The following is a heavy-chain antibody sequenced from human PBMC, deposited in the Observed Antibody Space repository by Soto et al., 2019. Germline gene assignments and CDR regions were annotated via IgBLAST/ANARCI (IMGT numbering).Heavy chain of an antibody. CDR3: AREVNSSPARGPNWFDP. D-gene: IGHD6-13*01. J-gene: IGHJ5*02. Sequence: QVQLQESGPGLVQPSGTLSLTCAVSGASINNSHLWSWVRQTPGQGLEWIGETYHSGTTNYNPSLKSRVTISIDKSKNQFPLKMNSVTAADTAVYYCAREVNSSPARGPNWFDPWGQGTLVTVSS. V-gene: IGHV4-4*02. CDR2: TYHSGTT. CDR1: GASINNSHL.